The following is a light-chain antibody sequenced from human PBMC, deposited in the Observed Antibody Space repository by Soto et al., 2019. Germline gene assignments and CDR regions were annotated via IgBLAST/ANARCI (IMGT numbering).Light chain of an antibody. CDR3: SSYAGSNNFV. CDR2: EVS. CDR1: SSDIGNYNY. Sequence: QSALSQPASVSGSPGQSITISCTGTSSDIGNYNYVSWYQQHPGKAPKLIIFEVSDRPSGISDRFSGSKSGDTASLTISGLQAEDEADYYCSSYAGSNNFVFGSGTKVTVL. V-gene: IGLV2-14*01. J-gene: IGLJ1*01.